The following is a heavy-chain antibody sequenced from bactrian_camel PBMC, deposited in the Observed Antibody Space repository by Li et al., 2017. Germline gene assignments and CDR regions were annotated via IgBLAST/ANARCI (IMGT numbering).Heavy chain of an antibody. Sequence: DVQLVESGGGSVEAGGSVRLSCVASGFTESGNYVAWIRQAPAKGREGVASLYTGTDRTYYADSVKGRVAIWQDNANNTIYLQVNYLRPEDTAMYYCVADFGPYCSGSYLARRANFEGQGTQVTVS. J-gene: IGHJ4*01. CDR1: GFTESGNY. CDR2: LYTGTDRT. D-gene: IGHD2*01. V-gene: IGHV3S40*01.